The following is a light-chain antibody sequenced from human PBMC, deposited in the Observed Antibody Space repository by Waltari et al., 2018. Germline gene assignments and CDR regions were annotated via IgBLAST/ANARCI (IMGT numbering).Light chain of an antibody. CDR3: KHYVTLPVT. V-gene: IGKV3-20*01. Sequence: EIVLTQSPGTLSLSPGDRGTLSCRTSQSVGRSLAWYQQKRGQAPRLLIYGASGRATGIPDRFSGSGSGTDFSLTISRLEPEDFAVYYCKHYVTLPVTFGQGTKVEIK. J-gene: IGKJ1*01. CDR2: GAS. CDR1: QSVGRS.